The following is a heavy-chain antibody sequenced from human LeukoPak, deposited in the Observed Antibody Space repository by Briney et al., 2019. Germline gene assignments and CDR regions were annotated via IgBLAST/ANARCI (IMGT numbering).Heavy chain of an antibody. V-gene: IGHV3-23*01. J-gene: IGHJ4*02. Sequence: GGSLRLSCAASGFTFSSYGMSWVRQAPGKGLEWVSAISGSGGSTYYADSVKGRFTISRDNSKNTLYLQMNSLRAEDTAVYYCAKGDHFWRYFEPGYFDYWGQGTLVTVSS. D-gene: IGHD3-9*01. CDR2: ISGSGGST. CDR1: GFTFSSYG. CDR3: AKGDHFWRYFEPGYFDY.